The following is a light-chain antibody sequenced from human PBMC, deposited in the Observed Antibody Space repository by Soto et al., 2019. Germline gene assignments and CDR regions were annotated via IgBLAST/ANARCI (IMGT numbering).Light chain of an antibody. CDR3: QQYESLPLT. CDR1: QDINKN. J-gene: IGKJ5*01. CDR2: GAS. V-gene: IGKV1-33*01. Sequence: DIQMTQSPSTLSASVGDRVTITCQASQDINKNLIWYQQKPGKAPKLLIYGASDLETGAPSRFSGSGSGTGFTFTISSLQPEDFATYYCQQYESLPLTFGQGTRLEIK.